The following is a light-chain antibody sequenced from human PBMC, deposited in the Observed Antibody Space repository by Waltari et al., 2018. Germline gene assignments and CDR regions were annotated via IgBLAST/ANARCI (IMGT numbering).Light chain of an antibody. V-gene: IGKV1-5*03. CDR1: QCIGGW. CDR2: KAS. J-gene: IGKJ2*01. Sequence: DIQMTQSPSTLSASVGDRVTITCRASQCIGGWLDWYQQKPGKAPNLLIFKASFLEGGVPSRFSGSGSGTDFTLTISSLQPDDFATYYCQQYQTYPLTFGLGTKLEI. CDR3: QQYQTYPLT.